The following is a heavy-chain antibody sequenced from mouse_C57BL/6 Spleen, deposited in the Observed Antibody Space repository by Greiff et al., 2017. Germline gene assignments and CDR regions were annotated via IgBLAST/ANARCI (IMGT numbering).Heavy chain of an antibody. D-gene: IGHD2-10*02. CDR1: GYTFTSYW. Sequence: VQLQQPGAELVKPGASVKMSCKASGYTFTSYWITWVKQRPGQGLEWIGDIYPGSGSTNYNEKFKSKATLTVDTSSSTAYMQLSSLTSEDSAVYYCASGGKKYGNYPVYAMDYWGQGTSVTVSS. CDR3: ASGGKKYGNYPVYAMDY. V-gene: IGHV1-55*01. J-gene: IGHJ4*01. CDR2: IYPGSGST.